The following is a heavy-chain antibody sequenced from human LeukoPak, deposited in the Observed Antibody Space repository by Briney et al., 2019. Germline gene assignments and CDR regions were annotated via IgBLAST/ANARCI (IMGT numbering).Heavy chain of an antibody. J-gene: IGHJ4*02. D-gene: IGHD5-12*01. Sequence: GGSLRLSCAASGFTVSSNYMSWVRQAPGKGLEWVSVLYSGGSTYYTDSVRGRFTISRGSSKNTLYLQMNSLRAEDTAVYYCASGYDAPRSGWDYWGQGTLVTVSS. V-gene: IGHV3-53*01. CDR3: ASGYDAPRSGWDY. CDR1: GFTVSSNY. CDR2: LYSGGST.